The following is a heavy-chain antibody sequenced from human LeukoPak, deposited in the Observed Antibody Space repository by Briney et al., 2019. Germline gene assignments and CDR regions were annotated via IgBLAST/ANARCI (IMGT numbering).Heavy chain of an antibody. CDR2: IYHSGNT. V-gene: IGHV4-38-2*02. D-gene: IGHD3-3*01. J-gene: IGHJ6*03. Sequence: SETLSLTCIDSGYSIRSGYYWGWIRQPPGKGLEWIGNIYHSGNTYYSPSLKSRVTISVDTSKNQFSLKLSSVTAADTAVYYCARVEVDYYYMDVWGKGTTVTVSS. CDR3: ARVEVDYYYMDV. CDR1: GYSIRSGYY.